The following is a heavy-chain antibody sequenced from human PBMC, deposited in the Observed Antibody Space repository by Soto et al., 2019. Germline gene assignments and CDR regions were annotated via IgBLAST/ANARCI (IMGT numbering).Heavy chain of an antibody. D-gene: IGHD6-13*01. CDR1: GGSFSGYY. V-gene: IGHV4-34*01. CDR3: ARGARRPSSWYSGY. Sequence: SETLSLTCAVYGGSFSGYYWSWIRQPPGKGLEWIGEIHDSGSTNYNPSLKSRLIISVDTSRNQFSLKLSSVTAADTAVYYCARGARRPSSWYSGYWGQGTLVTVSS. J-gene: IGHJ4*02. CDR2: IHDSGST.